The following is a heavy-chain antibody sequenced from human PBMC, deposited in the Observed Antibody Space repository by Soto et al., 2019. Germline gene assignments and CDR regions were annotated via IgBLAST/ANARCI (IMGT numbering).Heavy chain of an antibody. V-gene: IGHV4-4*02. D-gene: IGHD3-10*01. J-gene: IGHJ4*02. CDR3: ARVDLVSYGSRSYRVIDY. Sequence: QVQLQESGPGLVKPSGTLSLTCAVSSGYISSRNWWRWVRQPPGEELEWIGEIYHSGSTNNNPSLKSQVTISVDKSKHQYSLELGSVTAADPAVYYCARVDLVSYGSRSYRVIDYWGQGTLVTVSS. CDR1: SGYISSRNW. CDR2: IYHSGST.